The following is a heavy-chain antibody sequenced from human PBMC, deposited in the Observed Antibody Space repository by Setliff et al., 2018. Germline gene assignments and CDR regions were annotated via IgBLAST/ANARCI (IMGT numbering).Heavy chain of an antibody. CDR2: IKQDGSEK. Sequence: GGSLRLSCAASGFTFSNYWMSWVRQAPGKGLEWVANIKQDGSEKYYVDSVKGRFTISRDNAKNSLYLQMNTLRAEDTAVYYCARDRGGATTRDLWGQGTLVTVSS. CDR3: ARDRGGATTRDL. D-gene: IGHD1-26*01. J-gene: IGHJ5*02. CDR1: GFTFSNYW. V-gene: IGHV3-7*03.